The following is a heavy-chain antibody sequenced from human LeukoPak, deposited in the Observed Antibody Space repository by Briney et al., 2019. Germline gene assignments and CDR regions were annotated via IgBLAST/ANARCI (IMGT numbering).Heavy chain of an antibody. J-gene: IGHJ3*02. CDR3: AKDRAYCSSTSCYDAFDI. D-gene: IGHD2-2*01. CDR2: ISGSGGTS. V-gene: IGHV3-23*01. Sequence: GGSLRLSCAASGFTFSSYAMSWVRQAPGKGLEWVSAISGSGGTSHYADSVKGRFTISRDNSKNTLYVQMNSLRAEDTAVYYCAKDRAYCSSTSCYDAFDIWGQGTMVTVSS. CDR1: GFTFSSYA.